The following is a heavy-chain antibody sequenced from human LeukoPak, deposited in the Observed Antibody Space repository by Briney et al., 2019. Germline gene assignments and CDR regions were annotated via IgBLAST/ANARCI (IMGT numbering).Heavy chain of an antibody. CDR2: LWYDGTYE. D-gene: IGHD4-17*01. CDR1: GFIFSSYG. V-gene: IGHV3-33*01. CDR3: ARAGDYGDYLSYFDY. J-gene: IGHJ4*02. Sequence: GRSLRLSCAASGFIFSSYGMHWVRQAPGKGRGWVAVLWYDGTYEYYADSVKGRFTISRDNSKNTLYLHMDSLRAEDTAVYYCARAGDYGDYLSYFDYWGQGTLVTVSS.